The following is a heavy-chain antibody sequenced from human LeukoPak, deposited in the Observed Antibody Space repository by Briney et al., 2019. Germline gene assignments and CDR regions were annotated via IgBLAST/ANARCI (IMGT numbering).Heavy chain of an antibody. Sequence: GGSLRLSCVVSGFTVSNNYMSWVRQAPGKGLEWVSVIYTGGSTYYAESVRDRFTISRDKSKNTLYLQMNTLRAEETAVYYCGKDWAGWGLAIDYWGQGTLVTVSS. V-gene: IGHV3-66*01. CDR3: GKDWAGWGLAIDY. CDR1: GFTVSNNY. D-gene: IGHD3-16*01. CDR2: IYTGGST. J-gene: IGHJ4*02.